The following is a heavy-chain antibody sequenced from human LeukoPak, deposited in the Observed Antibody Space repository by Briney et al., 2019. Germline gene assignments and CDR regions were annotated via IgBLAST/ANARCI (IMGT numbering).Heavy chain of an antibody. D-gene: IGHD5-24*01. Sequence: SETLSLTCTVSGGSISSYYWSWIRQPPGKGLEWIGYIYYSGSTNYNPSLKSRVTISVDTSKNQFSLKLSSVTAADTAVYYCARHRGAMATINFDYWGQGTLVTVSS. J-gene: IGHJ4*02. CDR2: IYYSGST. CDR1: GGSISSYY. CDR3: ARHRGAMATINFDY. V-gene: IGHV4-59*08.